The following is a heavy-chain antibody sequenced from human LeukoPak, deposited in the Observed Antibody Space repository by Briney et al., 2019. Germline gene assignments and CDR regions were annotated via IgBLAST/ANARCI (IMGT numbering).Heavy chain of an antibody. CDR2: ISESGSTV. CDR1: GFTFSSYE. Sequence: GGSLRLSCAASGFTFSSYEIIWVRQAPGKGLDWVSYISESGSTVYYADSVKGRFAISRDNAKNSLYLQMNSLRAEDTAVYYCARHPMDVWGKGTTVTVSS. V-gene: IGHV3-48*03. CDR3: ARHPMDV. J-gene: IGHJ6*04.